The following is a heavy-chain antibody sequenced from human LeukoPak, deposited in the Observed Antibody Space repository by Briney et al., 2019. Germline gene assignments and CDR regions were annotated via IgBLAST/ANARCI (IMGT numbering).Heavy chain of an antibody. CDR3: AKAARPGAQYFDC. CDR1: GFSLSNYA. D-gene: IGHD2/OR15-2a*01. CDR2: VSPSGGST. V-gene: IGHV3-23*01. Sequence: GGSLRLSCVASGFSLSNYAMHWVRQAPGKGLEWVSDVSPSGGSTYYADAVRDRLTISRDNSNNILYLQMSSLRVDDTAVYYCAKAARPGAQYFDCWGQGVLVTVSS. J-gene: IGHJ4*02.